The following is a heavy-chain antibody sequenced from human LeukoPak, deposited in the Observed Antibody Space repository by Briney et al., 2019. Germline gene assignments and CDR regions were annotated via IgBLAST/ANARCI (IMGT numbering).Heavy chain of an antibody. CDR2: ICLNSGSL. CDR3: GKHIVERSGWYFGGGSYYIYGMDV. CDR1: GFTLVDYV. J-gene: IGHJ6*01. D-gene: IGHD6-19*01. V-gene: IGHV3-9*01. Sequence: GGSLRLSCAASGFTLVDYVMHWVRPAPGKGLAWVSGICLNSGSLDYADSVKGRFTISRDNAKNFLYLQMNSLRAEDTALYYCGKHIVERSGWYFGGGSYYIYGMDVWGQGTTVTVSS.